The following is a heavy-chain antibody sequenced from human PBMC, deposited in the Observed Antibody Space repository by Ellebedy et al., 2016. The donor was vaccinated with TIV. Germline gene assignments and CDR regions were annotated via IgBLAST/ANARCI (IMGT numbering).Heavy chain of an antibody. CDR3: ARGPSDYGDIQRDY. Sequence: PGGSLRLSFTASGLTFNNYGRHWVRQAPGAGLEWVAFIWFDGSSKYYADSVKGRFTISRDNSENTLYLQMNSLRDEDTAVYYCARGPSDYGDIQRDYWGQGALVTVSS. J-gene: IGHJ4*02. CDR1: GLTFNNYG. D-gene: IGHD4-17*01. CDR2: IWFDGSSK. V-gene: IGHV3-33*01.